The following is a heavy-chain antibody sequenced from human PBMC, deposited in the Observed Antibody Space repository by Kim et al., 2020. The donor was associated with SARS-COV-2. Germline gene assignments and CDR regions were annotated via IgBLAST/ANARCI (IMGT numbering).Heavy chain of an antibody. D-gene: IGHD6-19*01. V-gene: IGHV3-23*01. CDR3: AKDQEWLVIYYYYGMDV. CDR1: GFTFISNT. CDR2: ISSSGGST. J-gene: IGHJ6*02. Sequence: VGSLRLSCAASGFTFISNTMSWVRQTQTKGLNWVSAISSSGGSTYDADSVKGRFTISRDNSKNTLYLQMNSLRAEDTAVYYCAKDQEWLVIYYYYGMDVWGQGTTVTVSS.